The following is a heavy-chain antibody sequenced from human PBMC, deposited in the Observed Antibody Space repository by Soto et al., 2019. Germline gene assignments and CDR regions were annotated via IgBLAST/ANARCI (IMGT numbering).Heavy chain of an antibody. CDR3: AKDYEPYCSSTSCYPTGYGMDV. V-gene: IGHV3-43*01. CDR1: GFTFDDYT. CDR2: ISWDGGST. J-gene: IGHJ6*02. D-gene: IGHD2-2*01. Sequence: GSLRLSCAASGFTFDDYTMHWVRQAPGKGLEWVSLISWDGGSTYYADSVKGRFTISRDNSKNSLYLQMNSLRTEDTALYYCAKDYEPYCSSTSCYPTGYGMDVWGQGTTVTVSS.